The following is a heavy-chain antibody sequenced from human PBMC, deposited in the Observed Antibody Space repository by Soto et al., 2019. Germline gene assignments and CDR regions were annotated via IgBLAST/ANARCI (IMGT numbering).Heavy chain of an antibody. D-gene: IGHD3-22*01. CDR1: GGTINSGGYY. J-gene: IGHJ4*02. CDR3: ARLRSSSGFRHFDY. Sequence: SETLSLTCAVSGGTINSGGYYWTWIRQNPGKGLECIGYIYYTGSTSYNPSLKSRLTMSLDTSKNQFSLRLTSVTAADTAVYYCARLRSSSGFRHFDYCGQGTPVT. CDR2: IYYTGST. V-gene: IGHV4-31*11.